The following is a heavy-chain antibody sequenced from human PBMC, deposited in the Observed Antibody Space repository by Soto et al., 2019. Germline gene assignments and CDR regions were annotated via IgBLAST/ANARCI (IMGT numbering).Heavy chain of an antibody. CDR2: INPNSGGT. CDR3: ARVEAVAGTIGY. Sequence: ASVKVSCKASGYTFTGYYMHWVRQAPGQGLEWMGWINPNSGGTNYAQKFQGRVTMTRDTSISTAYMELSRLRSDDTAVYYCARVEAVAGTIGYWGQGTLVTVSS. CDR1: GYTFTGYY. J-gene: IGHJ4*02. V-gene: IGHV1-2*02. D-gene: IGHD6-19*01.